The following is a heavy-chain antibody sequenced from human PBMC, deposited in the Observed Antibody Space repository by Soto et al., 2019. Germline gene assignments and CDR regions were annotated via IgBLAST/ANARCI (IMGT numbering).Heavy chain of an antibody. Sequence: GGSLRLSCAASGFTFSSYAMSWIRQAPGKGLEWVSAISGSGGSTYYADSVKGRFTISRDNSKNTLYLQMNSLRAEDTAVYYCAKDIAGATINWFDPWGQGTLVTVSS. V-gene: IGHV3-23*01. CDR2: ISGSGGST. D-gene: IGHD1-26*01. CDR3: AKDIAGATINWFDP. J-gene: IGHJ5*02. CDR1: GFTFSSYA.